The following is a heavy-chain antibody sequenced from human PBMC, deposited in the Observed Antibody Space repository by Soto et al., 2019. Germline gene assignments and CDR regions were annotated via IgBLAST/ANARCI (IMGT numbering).Heavy chain of an antibody. Sequence: PGESLKISCKGSGYSFTSYWISWVRQMPGKGLEWMWRIDPSDSYTNYSPSFQGHVTISADKSISTAYLQWSSLKASDTAMYYCARRIYCSGGSCYSNYGMDVWGQGTTVTVSS. V-gene: IGHV5-10-1*01. D-gene: IGHD2-15*01. CDR3: ARRIYCSGGSCYSNYGMDV. CDR1: GYSFTSYW. J-gene: IGHJ6*02. CDR2: IDPSDSYT.